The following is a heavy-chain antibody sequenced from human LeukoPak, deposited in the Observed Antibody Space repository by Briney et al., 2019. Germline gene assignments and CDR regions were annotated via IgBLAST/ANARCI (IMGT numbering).Heavy chain of an antibody. V-gene: IGHV4-4*07. Sequence: SETLSLTCTVSGGSISSYYWSWIRRPAGKGLEWIGRIYTSGSTNYNPSLKSRVTMSVDTSKNQFSLKLSSVTAADTAVYYCGGSGSYKDYYYYGMDVWGQGTTVTVSS. D-gene: IGHD3-10*01. CDR1: GGSISSYY. CDR3: GGSGSYKDYYYYGMDV. J-gene: IGHJ6*02. CDR2: IYTSGST.